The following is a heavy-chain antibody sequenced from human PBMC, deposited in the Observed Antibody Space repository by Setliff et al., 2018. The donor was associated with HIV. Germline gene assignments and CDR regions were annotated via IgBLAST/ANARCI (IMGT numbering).Heavy chain of an antibody. Sequence: VASVKVSCKASGFTFSDYYMHWVRQAPGQGLEWMGWVRPYNADKNYAQKFQGRVTMTSDTSISTAYLELSGLTSDDTAIYYCARDRAYCSSGSCYRPLVYYFYYMDVWGTGTTVTVSS. D-gene: IGHD2-15*01. J-gene: IGHJ6*03. V-gene: IGHV1-2*02. CDR3: ARDRAYCSSGSCYRPLVYYFYYMDV. CDR1: GFTFSDYY. CDR2: VRPYNADK.